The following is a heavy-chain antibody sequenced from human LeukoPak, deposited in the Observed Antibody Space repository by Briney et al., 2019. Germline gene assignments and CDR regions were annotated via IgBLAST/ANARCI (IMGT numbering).Heavy chain of an antibody. CDR2: IYTSGST. CDR1: GGSISSYY. D-gene: IGHD2-15*01. CDR3: ARVDLRAAYFDY. J-gene: IGHJ4*02. Sequence: SETLSLTCTVSGGSISSYYWSWIRQPAGKGLEWIGLIYTSGSTGYNPSLKSRVTMSVDTSKNQFSLKLSSVTAADTAVYYCARVDLRAAYFDYWGQGTPVTVSS. V-gene: IGHV4-4*07.